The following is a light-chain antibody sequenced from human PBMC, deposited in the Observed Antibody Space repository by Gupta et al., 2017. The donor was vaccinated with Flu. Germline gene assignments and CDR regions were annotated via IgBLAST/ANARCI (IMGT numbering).Light chain of an antibody. CDR3: QQLNAYPPFT. Sequence: SFLSASVGDRVTITCRASQGISNYLAWYQQEPGKAPKLLIYTASTLQSGVPSRFSGSGSGTEFTLTISSLQPEDFATYYCQQLNAYPPFTFGHGTKVDI. CDR1: QGISNY. J-gene: IGKJ3*01. CDR2: TAS. V-gene: IGKV1-9*01.